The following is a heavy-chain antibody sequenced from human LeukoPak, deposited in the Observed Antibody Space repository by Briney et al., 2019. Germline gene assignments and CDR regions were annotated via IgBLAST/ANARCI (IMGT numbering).Heavy chain of an antibody. Sequence: SETLSLTCAVYGWSFNDYYWNWIRQPPGKGLEWIGEINARGDTNFNPSLKSRVTISIDTSKSQFSLRLTSMIAADTAVYYCARGQVPAARGYNWFDPWGQGTLVTVSS. D-gene: IGHD2-2*01. CDR1: GWSFNDYY. V-gene: IGHV4-34*01. CDR3: ARGQVPAARGYNWFDP. J-gene: IGHJ5*02. CDR2: INARGDT.